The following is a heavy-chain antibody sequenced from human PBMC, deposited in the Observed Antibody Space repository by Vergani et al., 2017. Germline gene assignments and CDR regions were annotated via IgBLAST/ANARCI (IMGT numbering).Heavy chain of an antibody. V-gene: IGHV3-21*03. J-gene: IGHJ6*03. CDR1: GFTFSSYS. CDR3: ARAPDILTGYYTYYYYYMDV. D-gene: IGHD3-9*01. Sequence: EVQLVESGGGLVKPGGSLRLSCAASGFTFSSYSMNWVRQAPGKGLEWVSSISSSSSYIYYADSVKGRFTISRDNAKNSLYLQMNSLRAEDTAVYYCARAPDILTGYYTYYYYYMDVWGKGTTVTVSS. CDR2: ISSSSSYI.